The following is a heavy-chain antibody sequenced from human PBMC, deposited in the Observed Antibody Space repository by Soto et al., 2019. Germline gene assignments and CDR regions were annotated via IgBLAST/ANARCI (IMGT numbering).Heavy chain of an antibody. J-gene: IGHJ4*02. CDR3: ARTLITVVRGVIPVFDY. CDR2: IGKSGTTI. Sequence: GGSLRLSCAASGYTFNNYSMNWVRQAPGKGLEWVSYIGKSGTTIYYADSVKGRFTISRDSAKNSLYLQMNSLRAEDTAVYYCARTLITVVRGVIPVFDYWGQGTLVTVSS. CDR1: GYTFNNYS. V-gene: IGHV3-48*01. D-gene: IGHD3-10*01.